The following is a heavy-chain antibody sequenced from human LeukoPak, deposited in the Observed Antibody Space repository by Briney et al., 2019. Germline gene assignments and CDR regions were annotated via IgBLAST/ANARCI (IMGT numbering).Heavy chain of an antibody. Sequence: GGSLRLSCAASGFTVSSNYMSWVRQAPGKGLEWVSVIYSGGSTYYADSVKGRFTISRDNSKNTLYLQMNSLRAEDTAVYYCARENDYYGSGDFLWGQGTLVTVSS. CDR1: GFTVSSNY. D-gene: IGHD3-10*01. CDR2: IYSGGST. CDR3: ARENDYYGSGDFL. V-gene: IGHV3-53*01. J-gene: IGHJ4*02.